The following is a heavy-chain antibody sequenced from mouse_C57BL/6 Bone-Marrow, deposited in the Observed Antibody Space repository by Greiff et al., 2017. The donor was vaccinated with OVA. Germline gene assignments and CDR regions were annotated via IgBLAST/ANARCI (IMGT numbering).Heavy chain of an antibody. Sequence: QVQLQQSGPGLVQPSQSLSITCTVSGFSLTSYGVHWVRQSPGKGLEWLGVIWSGGSTDYNAAFISRLSISKDNSKSQVFFKMNSLEADDTAIYYWARGNYSNPYYAMDYWGQGTSVTVSS. CDR3: ARGNYSNPYYAMDY. D-gene: IGHD2-5*01. V-gene: IGHV2-2*01. CDR2: IWSGGST. CDR1: GFSLTSYG. J-gene: IGHJ4*01.